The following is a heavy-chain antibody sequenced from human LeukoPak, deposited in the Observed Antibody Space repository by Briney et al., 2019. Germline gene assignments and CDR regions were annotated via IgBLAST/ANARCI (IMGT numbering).Heavy chain of an antibody. CDR2: IYYSGST. D-gene: IGHD2-2*01. Sequence: PSETLSLTCTVSGGSISSSSYYWGWIRQPPGKGLEWIGSIYYSGSTYYNPSLTSRVTTLVDTSKNQFSLKLTSVTAADTAVYYCARARYADAWYAFDIWGHGTMVTVSS. V-gene: IGHV4-39*07. J-gene: IGHJ3*02. CDR1: GGSISSSSYY. CDR3: ARARYADAWYAFDI.